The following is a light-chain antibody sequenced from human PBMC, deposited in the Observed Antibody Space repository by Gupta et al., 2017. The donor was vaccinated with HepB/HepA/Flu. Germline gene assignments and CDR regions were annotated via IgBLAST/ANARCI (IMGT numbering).Light chain of an antibody. Sequence: DIQLTQPPSFLSASVGDRVTITCRASQGISSYLAWYQQKPGKAPKLLIYAASTLQSGVPSSFSGSGYGTEFTLTISSLQPEDFANYYCQQHNSYPLTFGGGTKVEIK. V-gene: IGKV1-9*01. J-gene: IGKJ4*01. CDR2: AAS. CDR3: QQHNSYPLT. CDR1: QGISSY.